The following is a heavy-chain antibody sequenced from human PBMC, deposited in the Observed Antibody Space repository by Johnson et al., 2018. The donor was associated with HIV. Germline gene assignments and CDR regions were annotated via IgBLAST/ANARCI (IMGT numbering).Heavy chain of an antibody. J-gene: IGHJ3*02. CDR1: GFTFSNYG. D-gene: IGHD3-3*01. CDR3: ANDFWSGSGI. Sequence: VQLVESGGGVVQPGGSLRLSCAASGFTFSNYGMHWVRQAPGKGLEWVAVIWYDGSDKYYADSVKGRFTISRDNSRNTLYLQMNSLRAEDTAVYYCANDFWSGSGIWGQGTMVTVSS. V-gene: IGHV3-33*06. CDR2: IWYDGSDK.